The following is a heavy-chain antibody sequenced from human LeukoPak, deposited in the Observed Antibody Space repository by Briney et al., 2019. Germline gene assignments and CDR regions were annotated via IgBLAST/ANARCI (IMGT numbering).Heavy chain of an antibody. CDR1: GFTFSSYS. CDR2: ISSSSSYI. J-gene: IGHJ6*02. D-gene: IGHD2-2*01. CDR3: PRARSLGYCSSTSCLYYYGMDV. V-gene: IGHV3-21*01. Sequence: GESLKISCAASGFTFSSYSMNWVRQAPGKGLEWVSSISSSSSYIYYADSVKGRFTISRDNAKNSLYLQMNSLRAEDTAVYYCPRARSLGYCSSTSCLYYYGMDVWGQGTTVTVSS.